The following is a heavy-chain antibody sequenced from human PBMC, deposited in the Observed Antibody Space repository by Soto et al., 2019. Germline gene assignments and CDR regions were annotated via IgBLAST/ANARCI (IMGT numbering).Heavy chain of an antibody. CDR3: AHSSRYSAFDI. J-gene: IGHJ3*02. Sequence: QITLKESGPPLVKDTQTLTLTCTFSGFSLRTSGVSVGWIRQPPGKALEWLALIYWDDDQRYSPSLRNRLTITKDTSKSQVVLTMTNVDPVDTATFYCAHSSRYSAFDIWGPGTLVTVSS. CDR2: IYWDDDQ. CDR1: GFSLRTSGVS. V-gene: IGHV2-5*02. D-gene: IGHD2-15*01.